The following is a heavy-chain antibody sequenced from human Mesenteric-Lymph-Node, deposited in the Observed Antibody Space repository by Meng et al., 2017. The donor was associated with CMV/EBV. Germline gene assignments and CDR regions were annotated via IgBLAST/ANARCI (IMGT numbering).Heavy chain of an antibody. CDR1: TFSDYY. CDR3: ARDPLDHYNFWTGYYVDY. Sequence: TFSDYYLHWVRQAPGQGLEWMAWMNPKSGGTNYAQKFRGRVTVTRDTSMNVVYLEMSSLTFDDRAVYYCARDPLDHYNFWTGYYVDYWGQGTLVTVSS. V-gene: IGHV1-2*02. CDR2: MNPKSGGT. D-gene: IGHD3-3*01. J-gene: IGHJ4*02.